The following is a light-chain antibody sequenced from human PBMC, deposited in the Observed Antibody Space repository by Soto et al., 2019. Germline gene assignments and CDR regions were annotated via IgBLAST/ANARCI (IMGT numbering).Light chain of an antibody. CDR3: SXYAGNXLAV. J-gene: IGLJ1*01. CDR2: DVS. V-gene: IGLV2-8*01. Sequence: QSARTQPPSASGSPGQSVTISCTGTSSDVGAYNFVSWYQQHPNKAPKLMIYDVSKRPSGVPDRFSASKSGNTASLTVSXXXXXDXXXXXSSXYAGNXLAVLGXGXRVXVL. CDR1: SSDVGAYNF.